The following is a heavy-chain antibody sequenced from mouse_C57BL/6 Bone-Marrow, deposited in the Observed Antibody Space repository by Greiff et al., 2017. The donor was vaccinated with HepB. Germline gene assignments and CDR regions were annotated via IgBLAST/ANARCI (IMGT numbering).Heavy chain of an antibody. Sequence: EVKLMDSGGGLVKPGGSLKLSCAASGFTFSDYGMHWVRQAPEKGLEWVAYISSGSSTIYYADTVKGRFTISRDNAKNTLFLQMTSLRSEDTAMYYCARRWCYAMDYWGQGTSVTVSS. J-gene: IGHJ4*01. CDR1: GFTFSDYG. V-gene: IGHV5-17*01. CDR3: ARRWCYAMDY. CDR2: ISSGSSTI. D-gene: IGHD1-1*02.